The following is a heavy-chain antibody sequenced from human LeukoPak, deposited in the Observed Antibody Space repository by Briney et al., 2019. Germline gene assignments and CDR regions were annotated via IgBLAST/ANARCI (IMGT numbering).Heavy chain of an antibody. V-gene: IGHV3-72*01. D-gene: IGHD1-26*01. CDR2: TRNKANSYTT. Sequence: GGSLRLSCAASGFTFSDHYMDWVRQAPGKGLEWVGRTRNKANSYTTEYAASVKGRFTISRDDSKNSLYLKMNSLKTEDTAVYYCARKLLRDDAFDIWGQGTMVTVSS. CDR1: GFTFSDHY. J-gene: IGHJ3*02. CDR3: ARKLLRDDAFDI.